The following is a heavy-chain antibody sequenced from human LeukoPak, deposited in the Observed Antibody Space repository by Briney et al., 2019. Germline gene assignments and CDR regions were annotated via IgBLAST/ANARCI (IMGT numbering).Heavy chain of an antibody. CDR3: ARGRQEYYDILTGYSYYHGMDV. V-gene: IGHV4-59*01. D-gene: IGHD3-9*01. Sequence: SETLSLTCTVSGGSISSYYWSWIRQPPGKGLEWIGYIYYSGSTNYNPSLKSRVTISVDTSKNQFSLKLSSVTAADTAVYYCARGRQEYYDILTGYSYYHGMDVWGQGTTVTVSS. CDR1: GGSISSYY. J-gene: IGHJ6*02. CDR2: IYYSGST.